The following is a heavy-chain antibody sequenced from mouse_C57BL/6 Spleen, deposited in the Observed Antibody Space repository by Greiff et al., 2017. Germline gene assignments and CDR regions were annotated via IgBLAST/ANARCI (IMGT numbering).Heavy chain of an antibody. CDR3: TNYGNYPFDY. CDR1: GYTFTDYE. Sequence: QVQLQQSGAELVRPGASVTLSCKASGYTFTDYEMHWVKQTPVHGLEWIGAIDPETGGTAYNQKFKGKAILTADKSSSTAYMELRSLTSEDSAVYYCTNYGNYPFDYWGQGTTLTVSS. D-gene: IGHD2-1*01. J-gene: IGHJ2*01. CDR2: IDPETGGT. V-gene: IGHV1-15*01.